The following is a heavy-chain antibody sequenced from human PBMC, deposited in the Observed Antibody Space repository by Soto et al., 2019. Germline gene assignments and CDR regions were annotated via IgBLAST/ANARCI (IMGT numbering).Heavy chain of an antibody. CDR3: ARDGPYGDYYYYYGMDV. J-gene: IGHJ6*02. Sequence: QVQLQESGPGLVKPSQTLSLTCTVSGGSISSGGYYWSWIRQHPGKVLEWIGYIYYSGSTYYNPSLKSRVTISVDTSKNQFSLKLSSVTAADTAVYYCARDGPYGDYYYYYGMDVWGQGTTVTVSS. V-gene: IGHV4-31*03. CDR1: GGSISSGGYY. D-gene: IGHD4-17*01. CDR2: IYYSGST.